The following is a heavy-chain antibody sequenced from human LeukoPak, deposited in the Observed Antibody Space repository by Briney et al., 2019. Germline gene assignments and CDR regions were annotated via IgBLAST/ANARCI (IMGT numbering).Heavy chain of an antibody. D-gene: IGHD3-22*01. J-gene: IGHJ4*02. Sequence: GGSLRLSCAASGVTFTSYSVNWVRQAPGKGLEWVASISSSSTYIHYADSVKGRFTISRDNAKNSLYLDVNSLRAEDTAVYFCARDLFNSYYDTSGYSAFDYWGQGTLVTVSS. CDR3: ARDLFNSYYDTSGYSAFDY. CDR2: ISSSSTYI. V-gene: IGHV3-21*01. CDR1: GVTFTSYS.